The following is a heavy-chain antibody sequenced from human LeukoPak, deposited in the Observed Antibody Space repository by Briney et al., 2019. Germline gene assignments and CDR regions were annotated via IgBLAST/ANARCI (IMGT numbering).Heavy chain of an antibody. CDR1: GFTLSKFD. Sequence: GGSLRLSCAASGFTLSKFDMYWVRQAPGKGLECVSVISRSGSGDNTYYADSVKGRFTISRDNSKNTLYLQMNSLRAEDTAVYYCARVHCSSTSCYLGAEYFQHWGQGTLVTVSS. V-gene: IGHV3-23*01. J-gene: IGHJ1*01. CDR2: ISRSGSGDNT. D-gene: IGHD2-2*01. CDR3: ARVHCSSTSCYLGAEYFQH.